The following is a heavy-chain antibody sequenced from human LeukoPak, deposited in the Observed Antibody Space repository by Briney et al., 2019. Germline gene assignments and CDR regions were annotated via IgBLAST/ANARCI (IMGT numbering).Heavy chain of an antibody. Sequence: SVKVSCKASGGTFSSYAISWVRQAPGQGLEWMGGIIPIFGTANYAQKFQGRVTITADESTSTAYMELSSLRSEDTAVYYCAGGRGLLTMTEPFDYWGQGTLVTVSS. D-gene: IGHD3-22*01. V-gene: IGHV1-69*13. CDR3: AGGRGLLTMTEPFDY. CDR2: IIPIFGTA. J-gene: IGHJ4*02. CDR1: GGTFSSYA.